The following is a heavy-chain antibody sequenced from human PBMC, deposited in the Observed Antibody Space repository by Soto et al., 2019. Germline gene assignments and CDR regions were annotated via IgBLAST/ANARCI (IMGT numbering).Heavy chain of an antibody. CDR2: MNPSGGST. CDR1: GYTFTSYY. V-gene: IGHV1-46*01. J-gene: IGHJ4*02. Sequence: QVQLVQSGAEVKKPGASVKVSCKASGYTFTSYYMHWVRQAPGQGLECMGIMNPSGGSTSYAQKFQGRVTMTRDTSTSTVYMELSSLRSEDTAVYYCARGFSTYYYDSSSYYYLPSDYWGQGTLVTVSS. D-gene: IGHD3-22*01. CDR3: ARGFSTYYYDSSSYYYLPSDY.